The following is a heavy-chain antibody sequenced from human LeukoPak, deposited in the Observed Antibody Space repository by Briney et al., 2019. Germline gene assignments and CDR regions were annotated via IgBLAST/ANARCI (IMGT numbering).Heavy chain of an antibody. Sequence: ASVKVSCKASGYTFTSYAISWVRQAPGQGLEWMGGIIPIFGTANYAQKFQGRVTITADESTSTAYMELSSLRSEDTAVYYCARDRANSYYYYYYMDVWGKGTTVTVSS. CDR1: GYTFTSYA. CDR3: ARDRANSYYYYYYMDV. J-gene: IGHJ6*03. D-gene: IGHD1/OR15-1a*01. CDR2: IIPIFGTA. V-gene: IGHV1-69*13.